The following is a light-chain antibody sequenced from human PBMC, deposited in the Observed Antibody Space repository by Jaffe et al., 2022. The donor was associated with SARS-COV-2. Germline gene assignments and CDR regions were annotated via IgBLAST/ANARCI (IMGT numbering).Light chain of an antibody. CDR3: QQYGSSRIT. CDR2: GAS. CDR1: QSVSSNS. V-gene: IGKV3-20*01. Sequence: EIVLTQSPGTLSLSPGERATLSCRASQSVSSNSLVWYQQKPGQAPRLLIYGASSRATGIPDRFSGSGSGTDFTLTISRLEPEDFAVYHCQQYGSSRITFGQGTRLEIK. J-gene: IGKJ5*01.